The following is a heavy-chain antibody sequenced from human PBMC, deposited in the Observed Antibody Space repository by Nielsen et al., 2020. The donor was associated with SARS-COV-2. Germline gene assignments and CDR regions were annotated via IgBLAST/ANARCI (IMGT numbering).Heavy chain of an antibody. CDR3: ARGQDWFEP. V-gene: IGHV1-8*01. CDR2: VNPNSGNT. Sequence: ASVQVSCKASGYTFTSYYINWLRQATGQGLEWMGWVNPNSGNTGYAQKSQGRATMTRNTSISTAYMELSSLRSEDTAEYYCARGQDWFEPWGQGTLVTVSP. CDR1: GYTFTSYY. J-gene: IGHJ5*02.